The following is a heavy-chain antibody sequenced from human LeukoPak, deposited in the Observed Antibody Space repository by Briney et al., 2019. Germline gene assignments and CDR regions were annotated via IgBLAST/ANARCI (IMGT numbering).Heavy chain of an antibody. D-gene: IGHD2-2*01. CDR3: ASVIVVVPAAKGGDY. CDR2: IYHSGST. J-gene: IGHJ4*02. V-gene: IGHV4-4*02. Sequence: SETLSLTCSVSGGSISSSNWWSWVRQPPGKGLEWIGEIYHSGSTNYNPSLKSRVTISVDKSKNQFSLKLSSVTAADTAVYYCASVIVVVPAAKGGDYWGQGTLVTVSS. CDR1: GGSISSSNW.